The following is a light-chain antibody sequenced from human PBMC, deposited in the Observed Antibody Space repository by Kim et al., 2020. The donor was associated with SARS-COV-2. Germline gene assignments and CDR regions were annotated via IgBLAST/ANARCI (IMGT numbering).Light chain of an antibody. CDR3: QQYDNHPRT. J-gene: IGKJ1*01. Sequence: DIQMTQSPCSLSASVGDRVTITCRASQGISSYLEWYQQKPQKAPKSLIYDTSSLESGVPSRFTGSGSGTDFTLTITSLQPEDIATYYCQQYDNHPRTFGQGTKVDIK. CDR2: DTS. CDR1: QGISSY. V-gene: IGKV1D-16*01.